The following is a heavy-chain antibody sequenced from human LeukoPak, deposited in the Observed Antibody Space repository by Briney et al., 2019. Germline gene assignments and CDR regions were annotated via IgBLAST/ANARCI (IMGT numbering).Heavy chain of an antibody. CDR1: GFTFSSYS. Sequence: GGSLRLSCAASGFTFSSYSMNWVRQAPGKGLEWVSSISSSSSSYIYYADSVKGRFTISRDNAKNSLYLQMNSLRAEDTAVYYCARDCVTVVEMATWCYWGQGTLVTVSS. J-gene: IGHJ4*02. D-gene: IGHD5-24*01. V-gene: IGHV3-21*01. CDR2: ISSSSSSYI. CDR3: ARDCVTVVEMATWCY.